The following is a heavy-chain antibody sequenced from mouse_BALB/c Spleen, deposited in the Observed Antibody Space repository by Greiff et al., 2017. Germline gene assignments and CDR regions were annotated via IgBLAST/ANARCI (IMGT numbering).Heavy chain of an antibody. CDR1: GFNIKDTY. CDR2: IDPANGNT. D-gene: IGHD2-1*01. Sequence: EVQLQQSGAELVKPGASVKLSCTASGFNIKDTYMHWVKQRPEQGLEWIGRIDPANGNTKYDPKFQGKATITADTSSNTAYLQLSSLTSEDTAVYYCARVLFYYGNYHDYWGQGTTLTVSS. V-gene: IGHV14-3*02. J-gene: IGHJ2*01. CDR3: ARVLFYYGNYHDY.